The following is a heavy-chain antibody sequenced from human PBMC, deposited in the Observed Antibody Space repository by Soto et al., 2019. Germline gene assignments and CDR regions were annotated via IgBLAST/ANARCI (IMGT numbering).Heavy chain of an antibody. D-gene: IGHD2-2*01. CDR3: ARYRGSSTSSYPRFDY. CDR1: GFTFSDYY. J-gene: IGHJ4*02. Sequence: PGGSLRLSCAASGFTFSDYYMSWIRQAPGKGLEWVANISRSDSTKYYVDSVKGRFTISRDNAKSSLYLQINSLRAEDTAVYYCARYRGSSTSSYPRFDYWGQGTLVTVSS. V-gene: IGHV3-11*04. CDR2: ISRSDSTK.